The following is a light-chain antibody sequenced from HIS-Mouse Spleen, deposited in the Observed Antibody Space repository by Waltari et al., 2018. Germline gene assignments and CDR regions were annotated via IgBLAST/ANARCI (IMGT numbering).Light chain of an antibody. V-gene: IGLV3-10*01. Sequence: SYELTQPPSVSVSPGQTARITCSGDALPTKYAYWYQQKSGQAPVLVFDEDSKRPSGIPERFSGSSSGTMATLTISGAQVEDEADYYCYSTDSSGNHRVFGGGTKLTVL. J-gene: IGLJ2*01. CDR1: ALPTKY. CDR3: YSTDSSGNHRV. CDR2: EDS.